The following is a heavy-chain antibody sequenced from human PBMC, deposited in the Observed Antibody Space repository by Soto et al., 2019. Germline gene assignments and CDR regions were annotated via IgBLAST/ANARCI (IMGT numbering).Heavy chain of an antibody. CDR2: ISAYNGNT. V-gene: IGHV1-18*01. D-gene: IGHD6-13*01. Sequence: ASVKVSCKASGYTFTSYGISWVRQAPGQGLEWMGWISAYNGNTNYAQKLQGRVTMTTDTSTSTAYMELRSLRSDDTAVYYCAGFLAAAGYYYYGMDVWGQGTTVTVSS. CDR3: AGFLAAAGYYYYGMDV. CDR1: GYTFTSYG. J-gene: IGHJ6*02.